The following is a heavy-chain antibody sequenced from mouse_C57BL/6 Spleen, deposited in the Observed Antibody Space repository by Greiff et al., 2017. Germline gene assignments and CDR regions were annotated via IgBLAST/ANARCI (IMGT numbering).Heavy chain of an antibody. Sequence: VQLKESGGGLVKPGGSLKLSCAASGFTFSDYGMHWVRQAPEQGLEWVAYISSGSSTIYYADTVKGRVTLSRDNAKNTLFLQMTSLRSEDTAMYYCAPAEGDYWGQGTSVTVSS. CDR1: GFTFSDYG. J-gene: IGHJ4*01. CDR3: APAEGDY. CDR2: ISSGSSTI. V-gene: IGHV5-17*01.